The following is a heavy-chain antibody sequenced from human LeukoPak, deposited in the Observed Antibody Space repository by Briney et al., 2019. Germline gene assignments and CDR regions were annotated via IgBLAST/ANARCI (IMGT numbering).Heavy chain of an antibody. CDR2: INHSGST. CDR3: AREEYSSGWYSIY. Sequence: SETLSLTCAVYGGSFSGYYWSWIRQPPGKGLEWIGEINHSGSTNYNPSLKSRVTISVDTSKNQFSLKLSSVTAADTAVYYCAREEYSSGWYSIYWGQGTLVTVSS. V-gene: IGHV4-34*01. J-gene: IGHJ4*02. D-gene: IGHD6-19*01. CDR1: GGSFSGYY.